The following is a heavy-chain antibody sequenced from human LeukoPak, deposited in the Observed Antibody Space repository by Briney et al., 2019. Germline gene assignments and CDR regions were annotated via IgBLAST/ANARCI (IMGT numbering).Heavy chain of an antibody. CDR3: ARGRESQSSWYVEYYYGMDV. Sequence: GGSLRLSCAASGFTVSSNYMSWVRQAPGKGLEWVSVIYSGGSTYYADSVKGRFTISRDNSKNTLYLQMNSLRDEDTAVYYCARGRESQSSWYVEYYYGMDVWGQGTTVTVSS. D-gene: IGHD6-13*01. CDR2: IYSGGST. J-gene: IGHJ6*02. V-gene: IGHV3-66*01. CDR1: GFTVSSNY.